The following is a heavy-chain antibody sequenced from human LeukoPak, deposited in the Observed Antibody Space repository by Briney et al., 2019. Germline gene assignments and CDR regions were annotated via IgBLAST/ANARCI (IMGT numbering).Heavy chain of an antibody. J-gene: IGHJ4*02. Sequence: GGSLRLSCAASGFTFSSYWMSWVRQAPGKGLEWVANIKQDGSEKYYVDSVKGRFTISRDNAKNSLYLQMNSLRAEDTAVYYCARGDSSGWYWGFDYWGRGTLVTVSS. CDR1: GFTFSSYW. CDR2: IKQDGSEK. V-gene: IGHV3-7*01. CDR3: ARGDSSGWYWGFDY. D-gene: IGHD6-19*01.